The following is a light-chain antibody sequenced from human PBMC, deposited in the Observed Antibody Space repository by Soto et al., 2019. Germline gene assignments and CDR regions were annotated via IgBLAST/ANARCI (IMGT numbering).Light chain of an antibody. V-gene: IGLV2-14*03. CDR3: SSYTSRSTVL. CDR2: AVT. CDR1: SSDIGGYDY. J-gene: IGLJ3*02. Sequence: QSALTQPASVSGSPGQSITISCTGTSSDIGGYDYVSWYQHHPGKAPKLIIYAVTKRPSGVSDRFSGSRSGNTASLTISGLQAEDEDDYYCSSYTSRSTVLFGGGTQLTVL.